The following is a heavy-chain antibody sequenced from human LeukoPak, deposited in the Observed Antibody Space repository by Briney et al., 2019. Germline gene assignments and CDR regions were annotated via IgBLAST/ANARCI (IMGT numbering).Heavy chain of an antibody. CDR1: GYTFTGYY. CDR2: INPNSGGT. CDR3: ARDRSSRRHGSYFDDY. D-gene: IGHD3-9*01. J-gene: IGHJ4*02. V-gene: IGHV1-2*02. Sequence: ASVKVSCKASGYTFTGYYMNWVRQAPGQGLGWMGWINPNSGGTNYAQKFQGRVTMTRDTSTSTVYMELSSLRSEDTAVYYCARDRSSRRHGSYFDDYWGQGTLVTVSS.